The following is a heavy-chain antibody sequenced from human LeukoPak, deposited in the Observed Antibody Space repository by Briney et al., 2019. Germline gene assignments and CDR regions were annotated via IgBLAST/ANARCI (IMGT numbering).Heavy chain of an antibody. CDR3: ASRKLGNDY. V-gene: IGHV4-61*01. CDR1: GGSISSSSYY. J-gene: IGHJ4*02. D-gene: IGHD7-27*01. Sequence: SETLSLTCTVSGGSISSSSYYWSWIRQSPGKGLEWIGYIYYTGSTTYNPSLKGRVTISADTSKNQFSLKLSSVTAADTAVYYCASRKLGNDYWGQGTLVTVSS. CDR2: IYYTGST.